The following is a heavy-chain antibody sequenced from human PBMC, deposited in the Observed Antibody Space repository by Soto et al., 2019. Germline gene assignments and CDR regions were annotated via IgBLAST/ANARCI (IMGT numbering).Heavy chain of an antibody. CDR1: EFTFRSYW. V-gene: IGHV3-74*01. Sequence: EVQPVDSGGGLVQPGGSLRLSCAASEFTFRSYWMHWVRQSPGKGLVWVSRISGDGSSTTYADSVRGRFTISRDNAKNTVYLQMDSLRAEDTAVYYCARAPFEQQLDPWGQGTLVTVSS. J-gene: IGHJ5*02. CDR3: ARAPFEQQLDP. CDR2: ISGDGSST. D-gene: IGHD6-13*01.